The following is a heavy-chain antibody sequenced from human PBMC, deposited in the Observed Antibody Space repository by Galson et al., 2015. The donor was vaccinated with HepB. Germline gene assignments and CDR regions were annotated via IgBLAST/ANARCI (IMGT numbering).Heavy chain of an antibody. D-gene: IGHD4-17*01. J-gene: IGHJ4*02. Sequence: SLRLSCAVSGFTYNNYWMSWVRQAPGRGLEWVANIKQDGSEKYYVDSVEGRFTVSRDNAKKTLYLDMNALSVEDTAVYYCARGWVTDVTSNFDYWGQGALVTVSS. CDR3: ARGWVTDVTSNFDY. CDR2: IKQDGSEK. CDR1: GFTYNNYW. V-gene: IGHV3-7*03.